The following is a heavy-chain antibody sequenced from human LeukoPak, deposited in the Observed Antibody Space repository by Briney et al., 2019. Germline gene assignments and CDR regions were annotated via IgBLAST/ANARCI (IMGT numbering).Heavy chain of an antibody. Sequence: GGSLRLSCAASGFTFSNYAMTWVRQAPGKGLEWVSAISTSGGSTNYADSVKGRFTISRDNSKNTLYLQMNSLRAEDTAVYYCAKESGYYGSGSSDYWGQGTLVTVSS. D-gene: IGHD3-10*01. J-gene: IGHJ4*02. CDR1: GFTFSNYA. V-gene: IGHV3-23*01. CDR3: AKESGYYGSGSSDY. CDR2: ISTSGGST.